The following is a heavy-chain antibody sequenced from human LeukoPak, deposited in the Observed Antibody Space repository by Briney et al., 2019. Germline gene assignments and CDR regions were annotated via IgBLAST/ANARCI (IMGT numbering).Heavy chain of an antibody. CDR1: NDSLGTSY. CDR2: VFYSGYA. D-gene: IGHD3-10*01. V-gene: IGHV4-59*01. CDR3: AKEADRADAFDI. Sequence: PSETLSLTCTVSNDSLGTSYWSWLRQPPGKRLEWIGNVFYSGYANYNPSLKSRVTISIDTSKNQFSLNLTSVSAADTAVYYCAKEADRADAFDIWGQGTMVTVSS. J-gene: IGHJ3*02.